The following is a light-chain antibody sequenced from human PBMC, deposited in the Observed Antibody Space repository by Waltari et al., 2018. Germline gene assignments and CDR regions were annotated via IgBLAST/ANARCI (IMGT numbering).Light chain of an antibody. CDR1: SSDVGGYNY. V-gene: IGLV2-11*01. CDR3: CSYAGSITFWV. CDR2: DVT. J-gene: IGLJ3*02. Sequence: QSALTQPRSVSGSPGQSVTISCTGTSSDVGGYNYVSWYQHHPGKAPKLIIYDVTKRPSGVPDRFSASKSDNTASLTISGLQAGDEADYYCCSYAGSITFWVFGGGTKLTVL.